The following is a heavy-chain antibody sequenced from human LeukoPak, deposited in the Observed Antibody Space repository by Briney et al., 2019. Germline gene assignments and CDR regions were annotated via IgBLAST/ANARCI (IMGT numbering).Heavy chain of an antibody. CDR1: GYTFTSYG. CDR3: ARSEASGSHLQY. V-gene: IGHV1-18*01. J-gene: IGHJ4*02. CDR2: ISAYNSNT. D-gene: IGHD1-26*01. Sequence: ASVKVSCKASGYTFTSYGISWVRQAPGQGLEWMGWISAYNSNTNYAQKLQGRVTMTTDTSTSTAYMELRSLRSDDTAVYYCARSEASGSHLQYWGQGTLVTVSS.